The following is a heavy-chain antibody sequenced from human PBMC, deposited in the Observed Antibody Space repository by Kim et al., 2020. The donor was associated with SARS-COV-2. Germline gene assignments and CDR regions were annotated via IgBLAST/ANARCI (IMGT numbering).Heavy chain of an antibody. CDR2: INPNSGGT. Sequence: ASVKVSCKASGYTFTGYYMHWVRQAPGQGLEWMGRINPNSGGTDYAQKFQGRVTMTRDTSISTAYMELSRLRSDDTAVYYCARDLKAVGVTSGFDYWGQGTLVTVSS. CDR3: ARDLKAVGVTSGFDY. V-gene: IGHV1-2*06. J-gene: IGHJ4*02. D-gene: IGHD1-26*01. CDR1: GYTFTGYY.